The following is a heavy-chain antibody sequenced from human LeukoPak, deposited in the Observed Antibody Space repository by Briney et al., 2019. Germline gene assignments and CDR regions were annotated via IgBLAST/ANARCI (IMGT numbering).Heavy chain of an antibody. J-gene: IGHJ4*02. Sequence: ASVKVSCKASGYTFTAYYIHWVRQAPGQGLEWMGWINSNSGATNYAQKFQGRVTMTRDTSISTAYMELTRLGSDDTAVYYCARDGSLAYWGQGTLVTVSS. CDR1: GYTFTAYY. CDR2: INSNSGAT. CDR3: ARDGSLAY. D-gene: IGHD5-12*01. V-gene: IGHV1-2*02.